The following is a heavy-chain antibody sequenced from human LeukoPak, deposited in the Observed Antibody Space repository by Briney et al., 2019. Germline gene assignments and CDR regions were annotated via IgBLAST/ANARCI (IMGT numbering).Heavy chain of an antibody. CDR2: INYSGTT. J-gene: IGHJ6*03. Sequence: PSETLSLNSSVSAGTICSYYWSWIRQPPGKGREWMGYINYSGTTNYNPSLKSQVTISVDTSKNQFSLKLSSVTAADTAVYYCARVYTPYSYGFENYYYYMDVWGKGTTVTISS. CDR1: AGTICSYY. CDR3: ARVYTPYSYGFENYYYYMDV. V-gene: IGHV4-59*01. D-gene: IGHD5-18*01.